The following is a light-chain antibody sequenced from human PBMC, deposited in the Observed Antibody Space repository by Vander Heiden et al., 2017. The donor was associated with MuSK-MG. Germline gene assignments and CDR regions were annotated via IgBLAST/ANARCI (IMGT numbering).Light chain of an antibody. CDR1: QSISNW. CDR3: QQYNSYSGT. CDR2: KAS. V-gene: IGKV1-5*03. Sequence: DIQMTQSPSTLSASVGDRVIITCRASQSISNWLAWHQQKPGKAPKLLIYKASGLESGVPSRFSGSGSGTEFTLTISSLQPDDFATYYCQQYNSYSGTFGQGTKVEIK. J-gene: IGKJ1*01.